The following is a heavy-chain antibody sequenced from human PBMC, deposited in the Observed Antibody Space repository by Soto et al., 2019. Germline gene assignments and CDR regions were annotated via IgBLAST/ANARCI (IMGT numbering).Heavy chain of an antibody. J-gene: IGHJ4*02. V-gene: IGHV4-4*02. D-gene: IGHD6-13*01. CDR2: VYRTGST. CDR1: GGSISTSNW. CDR3: ARARATIAAAAIFDC. Sequence: QVQLQESGPGLVKPSGTLSLTCAVSGGSISTSNWWSWVRQPPGKGLEWIGVVYRTGSTTYNPSLESRLTISVDKSKTQFSLKLTSVTAADTAVYYCARARATIAAAAIFDCWGQGTLVTVSS.